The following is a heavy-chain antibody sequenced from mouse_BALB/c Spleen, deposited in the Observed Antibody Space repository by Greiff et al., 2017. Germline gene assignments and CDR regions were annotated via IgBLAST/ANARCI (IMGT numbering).Heavy chain of an antibody. D-gene: IGHD1-3*01. CDR3: ASLRKWGY. CDR2: ISSGGSYT. Sequence: EVKVVESGGGLVKPGGSLKLSCAASGFTFSSYAMSWVRQTPEKRLEWVATISSGGSYTYYPDSVKGRFTISRDNAKNTLYLQMSSLRSEDTAMYYCASLRKWGYWGQGTTLTVSS. J-gene: IGHJ2*01. CDR1: GFTFSSYA. V-gene: IGHV5-9-3*01.